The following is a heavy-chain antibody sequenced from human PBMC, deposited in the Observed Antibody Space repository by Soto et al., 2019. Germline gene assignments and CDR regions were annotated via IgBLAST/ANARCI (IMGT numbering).Heavy chain of an antibody. CDR3: ARASSSSSAADY. V-gene: IGHV4-31*03. CDR1: GESISSGGYY. Sequence: QVQLQESGPGLVKPSQTLSLTCRVSGESISSGGYYWSWIRHHPGKGLEGIGYIYDSESAYYNPSRKGRVTISMDTSKTHFDMRLSSVTAADTAVYYCARASSSSSAADYWGQGTLATVSS. CDR2: IYDSESA. J-gene: IGHJ4*02. D-gene: IGHD6-6*01.